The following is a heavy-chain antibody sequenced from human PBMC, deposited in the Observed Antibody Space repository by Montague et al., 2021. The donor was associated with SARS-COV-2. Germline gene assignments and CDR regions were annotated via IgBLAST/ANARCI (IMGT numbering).Heavy chain of an antibody. CDR2: INHSGST. CDR3: ARGRRILLWFGELLSGGDYYGMDV. CDR1: GXSFSGYY. D-gene: IGHD3-10*01. Sequence: SETLSLTCAVYGXSFSGYYWSWIRQPPGKGLEWIGEINHSGSTNYNPSRRSRVTISVDTSKNQFSLKLSSVTAADTAVYYCARGRRILLWFGELLSGGDYYGMDVWGQGTTVTVSS. J-gene: IGHJ6*02. V-gene: IGHV4-34*01.